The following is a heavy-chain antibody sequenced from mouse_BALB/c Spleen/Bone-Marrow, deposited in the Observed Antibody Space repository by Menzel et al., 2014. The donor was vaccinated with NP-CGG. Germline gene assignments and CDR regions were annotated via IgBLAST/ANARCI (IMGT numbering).Heavy chain of an antibody. CDR1: GFTFSSFG. CDR3: ARGNYGFSLYYAMDY. D-gene: IGHD1-1*01. V-gene: IGHV5-17*02. CDR2: ISSGSSTI. J-gene: IGHJ4*01. Sequence: EVKLMESGGGLVQPGGSRKLSCAASGFTFSSFGMHWVRQAPEKGLEWVAYISSGSSTIYYADTVKGRFTISRDNPKNTLFLQMTSLRSEDTAMYYCARGNYGFSLYYAMDYCGERTSTTVSS.